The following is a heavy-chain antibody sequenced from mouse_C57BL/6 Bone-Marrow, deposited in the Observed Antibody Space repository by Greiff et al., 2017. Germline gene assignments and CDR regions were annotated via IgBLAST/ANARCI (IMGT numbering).Heavy chain of an antibody. Sequence: VQLQQSGAELVRPGASVKLSCTASGFNIKDDYMHWVKQRPEQGLEWIGWIDPENGDTEYASKFQGKATITADASSNTAYLLLSSLTSEDTAVYYCTATYDYDGGFAYWGQGTLVTVSA. J-gene: IGHJ3*01. D-gene: IGHD2-4*01. CDR3: TATYDYDGGFAY. V-gene: IGHV14-4*01. CDR2: IDPENGDT. CDR1: GFNIKDDY.